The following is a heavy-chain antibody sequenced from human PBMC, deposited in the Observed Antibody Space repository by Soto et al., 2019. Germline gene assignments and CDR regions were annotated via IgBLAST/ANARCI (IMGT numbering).Heavy chain of an antibody. CDR1: GVPFSNYE. CDR2: ISSSGSTI. Sequence: PGXSLSLSCSASGVPFSNYEMNWVRQAPGKGLEWVSYISSSGSTIYYADSVKGRFTISRDNAKNSLYLQMNSLRAEDTAVYYCATAAAGAPDYWGQGPRVTVSA. D-gene: IGHD6-13*01. J-gene: IGHJ4*02. CDR3: ATAAAGAPDY. V-gene: IGHV3-48*03.